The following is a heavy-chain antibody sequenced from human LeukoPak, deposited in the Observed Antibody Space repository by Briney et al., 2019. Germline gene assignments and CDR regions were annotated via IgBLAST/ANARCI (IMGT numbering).Heavy chain of an antibody. CDR2: ISWNSGSI. CDR3: AKGHCSGGSCYSRLENYFDY. CDR1: GFTFSSYE. J-gene: IGHJ4*02. Sequence: GGSLRLSCAASGFTFSSYEMNWVRQAPGKGLEWVSGISWNSGSIGYADSVKGRFTISRDNAKNSLCLQMNSLRAEDMALYYCAKGHCSGGSCYSRLENYFDYWGQGTLVTVSS. V-gene: IGHV3-9*03. D-gene: IGHD2-15*01.